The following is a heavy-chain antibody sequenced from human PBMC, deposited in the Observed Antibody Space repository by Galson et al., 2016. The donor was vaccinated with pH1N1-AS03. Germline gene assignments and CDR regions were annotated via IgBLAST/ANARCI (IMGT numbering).Heavy chain of an antibody. Sequence: CAISGDSVSGNSLAWNWIRQSPSRGLEWLGRTYYRSKWFNDYAASVKSRIIINPDTSKNQFSLQMDRLSAEDTALYYCVRDHFHAFDVWGQGTVVTVSS. CDR3: VRDHFHAFDV. J-gene: IGHJ3*01. CDR2: TYYRSKWFN. CDR1: GDSVSGNSLA. V-gene: IGHV6-1*01.